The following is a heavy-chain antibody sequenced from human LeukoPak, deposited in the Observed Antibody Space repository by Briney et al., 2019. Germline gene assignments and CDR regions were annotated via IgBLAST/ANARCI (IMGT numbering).Heavy chain of an antibody. D-gene: IGHD3-10*01. CDR2: IKQDGSEI. V-gene: IGHV3-7*01. CDR1: GFTFSSYW. J-gene: IGHJ4*02. CDR3: ARDLGSYRHFFDY. Sequence: GGSLRLSCVVSGFTFSSYWMSWVRQAPGKGPEWVASIKQDGSEIYYVDSVKGRFTISRDNAKNSLYLQMNSLRADDTAVYKCARDLGSYRHFFDYWGQGTLVTVSS.